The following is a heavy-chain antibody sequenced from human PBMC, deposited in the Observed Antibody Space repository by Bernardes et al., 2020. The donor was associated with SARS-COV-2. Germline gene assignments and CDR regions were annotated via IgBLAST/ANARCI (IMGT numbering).Heavy chain of an antibody. CDR1: VITFCNNG. V-gene: IGHV3-21*06. CDR2: ITRTSSYL. D-gene: IGHD6-19*01. CDR3: ARDLEASSGWSAYDA. J-gene: IGHJ1*01. Sequence: SLSPSYIAYVITFCNNGMDWARQDPGKALEWVSPITRTSSYLYYTDSVYDRFTISRDNAKNSPYLQMNNLSAEDTAEYYCARDLEASSGWSAYDAWSQDALVTVSA.